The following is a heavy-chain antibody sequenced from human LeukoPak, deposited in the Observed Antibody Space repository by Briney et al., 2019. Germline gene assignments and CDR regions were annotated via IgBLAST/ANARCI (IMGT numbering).Heavy chain of an antibody. Sequence: GGFLRLSCAASGFTFSDYHMNWIRQAPGKGLERVSYISSSGSTIYYADSVKGRFTISRDNSKNTLYLQMNSLRAEDTAVYYCAKSFIEVVVPAATDYWGQGTLVTVSS. V-gene: IGHV3-11*01. J-gene: IGHJ4*02. CDR3: AKSFIEVVVPAATDY. D-gene: IGHD2-2*01. CDR1: GFTFSDYH. CDR2: ISSSGSTI.